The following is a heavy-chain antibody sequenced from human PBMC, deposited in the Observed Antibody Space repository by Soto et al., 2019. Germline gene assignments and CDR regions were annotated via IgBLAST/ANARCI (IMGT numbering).Heavy chain of an antibody. J-gene: IGHJ6*02. CDR3: ASSYSNYALIDYYYYGMDV. D-gene: IGHD4-4*01. CDR1: GYTFNSYA. CDR2: INAGNGNT. Sequence: ASLKVSCKASGYTFNSYAMHWVRQAPGQRLEWMGWINAGNGNTKYSQKFQGRVTITRDTSASTAYMELSSLRSEDTAVYYCASSYSNYALIDYYYYGMDVWGQGTTVTVSS. V-gene: IGHV1-3*01.